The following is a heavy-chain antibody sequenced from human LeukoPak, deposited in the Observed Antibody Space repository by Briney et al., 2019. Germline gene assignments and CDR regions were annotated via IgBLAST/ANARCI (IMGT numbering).Heavy chain of an antibody. D-gene: IGHD4-11*01. V-gene: IGHV5-10-1*01. Sequence: GESLKISCSGSGYSFTSYWISWVRQMPGKGLEWMGRIDPSDSYTNYSPSFQGRVTISADKSISTAYLQWSGLKASDTAMYYCARHARRTVQKYFDYWGQGTLVTVSS. CDR3: ARHARRTVQKYFDY. J-gene: IGHJ4*02. CDR2: IDPSDSYT. CDR1: GYSFTSYW.